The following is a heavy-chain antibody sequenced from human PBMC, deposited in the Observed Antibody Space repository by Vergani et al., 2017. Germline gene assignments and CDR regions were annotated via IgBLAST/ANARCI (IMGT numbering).Heavy chain of an antibody. V-gene: IGHV3-15*01. Sequence: VQLVESGGGVVQPGRSLRLSCAASGFTFSNAWMSWVRQAPGKGLEWVGRIKSKTDGGTTDYAAPVKGRFTISRDDSKNTLYLQMNSLRAEDTAVYYCARVTAEGGYLYYYGMDVWGQGTTVTVSS. J-gene: IGHJ6*02. CDR2: IKSKTDGGTT. D-gene: IGHD3-22*01. CDR3: ARVTAEGGYLYYYGMDV. CDR1: GFTFSNAW.